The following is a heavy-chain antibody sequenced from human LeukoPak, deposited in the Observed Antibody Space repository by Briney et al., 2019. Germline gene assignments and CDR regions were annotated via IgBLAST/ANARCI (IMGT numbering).Heavy chain of an antibody. Sequence: AGGSLRLSCAASGFTFDDYGMSGVRQAPGKGLEWVSGIIWNGGSTGYADSVKGRFTISRDNAKNSLYLQMNSLRAEDTALYYCARALEGDYYDSSGYYYVSYFDYWGQGTLVTVSS. CDR3: ARALEGDYYDSSGYYYVSYFDY. D-gene: IGHD3-22*01. CDR2: IIWNGGST. J-gene: IGHJ4*02. CDR1: GFTFDDYG. V-gene: IGHV3-20*04.